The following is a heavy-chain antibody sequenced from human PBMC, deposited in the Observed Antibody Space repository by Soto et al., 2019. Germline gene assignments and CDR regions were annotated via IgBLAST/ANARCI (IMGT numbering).Heavy chain of an antibody. CDR1: GYTFTSYG. CDR2: ISAYNGNT. V-gene: IGHV1-18*01. D-gene: IGHD1-26*01. Sequence: QVQLVQSGAEVKKPGASVKVSCKASGYTFTSYGISWVRQAPGQGLEWLGWISAYNGNTNYARNLQGRVTVTADTXTTTAYMELRSLRSDDTAVYYCARDRGIVIVGGTIPDYWGQGTRGTVSA. J-gene: IGHJ4*02. CDR3: ARDRGIVIVGGTIPDY.